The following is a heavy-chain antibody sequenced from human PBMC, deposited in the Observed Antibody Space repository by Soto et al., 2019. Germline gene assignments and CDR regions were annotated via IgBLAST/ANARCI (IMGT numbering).Heavy chain of an antibody. J-gene: IGHJ4*02. V-gene: IGHV3-7*05. CDR2: IKQDGSEK. Sequence: EVQLVESGGGLVQPGGSLRLSCAASGFTFSSYWMSWVRQAPGKGLEWVANIKQDGSEKYYVDSVKGRFTISRDNAKNAMYLQMNSLRAEDTAVYYFARVMVREYYFDYWGQGTLVTVSS. D-gene: IGHD3-10*01. CDR1: GFTFSSYW. CDR3: ARVMVREYYFDY.